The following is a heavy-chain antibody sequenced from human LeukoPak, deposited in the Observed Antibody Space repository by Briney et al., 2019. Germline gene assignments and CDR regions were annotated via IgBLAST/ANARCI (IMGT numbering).Heavy chain of an antibody. Sequence: PSETLSLTCGVYGGSFSGNYWSWIRQPPGKGLEWIGEINNSGSTNYNPSLKSRVTISVDTSKNQFSLKVSSVTAADTAVYYCARGYNRGSYYNYWGQGTLVTVSS. V-gene: IGHV4-34*01. CDR1: GGSFSGNY. D-gene: IGHD1-26*01. CDR2: INNSGST. CDR3: ARGYNRGSYYNY. J-gene: IGHJ4*02.